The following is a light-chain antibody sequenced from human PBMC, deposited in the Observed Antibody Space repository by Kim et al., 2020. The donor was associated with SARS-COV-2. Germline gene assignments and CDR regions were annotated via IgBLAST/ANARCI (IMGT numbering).Light chain of an antibody. CDR2: GAS. CDR1: QSVSGN. CDR3: HQYDNWYT. V-gene: IGKV3-15*01. Sequence: LSVSRGERVTLSCRASQSVSGNLAWYQQKPGQGPRLLIYGASTRATGIPARFSGSGSGTEFTLTISSLQSEDFAVYYCHQYDNWYTFGQGTKLEI. J-gene: IGKJ2*01.